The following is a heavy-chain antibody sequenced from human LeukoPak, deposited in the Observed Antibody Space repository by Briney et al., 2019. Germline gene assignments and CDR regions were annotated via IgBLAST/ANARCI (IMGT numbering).Heavy chain of an antibody. D-gene: IGHD2-8*01. CDR3: ARGRELMVSVAFFGMDV. Sequence: PSETLSLTCTVSGGSISSGDYYWSWIRQPPGKGLEWIGYIYYSGSTYYNPSLKSRVTISVDTSKNQFSLKLSSVTAADTAVYYCARGRELMVSVAFFGMDVWGQGTTVTVSS. CDR1: GGSISSGDYY. J-gene: IGHJ6*02. V-gene: IGHV4-30-4*01. CDR2: IYYSGST.